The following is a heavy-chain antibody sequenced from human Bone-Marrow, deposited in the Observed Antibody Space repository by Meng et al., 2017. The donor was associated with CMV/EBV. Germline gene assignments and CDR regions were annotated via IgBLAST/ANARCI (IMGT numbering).Heavy chain of an antibody. D-gene: IGHD3-16*01. J-gene: IGHJ4*02. Sequence: GSLRLSCAASGFRFDDYGMHWVRQTPGKGLEWVAFIRHDGTNKFYGDSVKGRFTISRDNSKNTVYLQMNSLRPEETAVYYCAKDLLLFGGANAYFDYWGQGTLVTVSS. V-gene: IGHV3-30*02. CDR2: IRHDGTNK. CDR1: GFRFDDYG. CDR3: AKDLLLFGGANAYFDY.